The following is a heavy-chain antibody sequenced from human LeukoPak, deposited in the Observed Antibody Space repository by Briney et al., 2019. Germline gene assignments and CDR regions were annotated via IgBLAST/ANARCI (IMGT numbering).Heavy chain of an antibody. CDR3: ARGLVRGNDAFDI. CDR1: GFTFSSYS. J-gene: IGHJ3*02. Sequence: PGGSLRLSCAASGFTFSSYSMNWVRQAPGKGLEWVSGINWNGGSTGYADSVKGRFTISRDNAKNSLYLQMNSLRAEDTALYYCARGLVRGNDAFDIWGQGTMVTVSS. V-gene: IGHV3-20*04. D-gene: IGHD2-8*02. CDR2: INWNGGST.